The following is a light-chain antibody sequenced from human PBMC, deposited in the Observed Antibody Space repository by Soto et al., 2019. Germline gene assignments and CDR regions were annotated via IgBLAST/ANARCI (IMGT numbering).Light chain of an antibody. Sequence: QSALTQPPTVSGSPGQSITISCTGTSRDIGKYNRVSWYQQPPGTAPKLMIYEVSNRPSGVPDRFSGSKSGNTASLTISGLQAEDEADYHCSSYTSGTVIFGGGTKLTVL. J-gene: IGLJ2*01. V-gene: IGLV2-18*02. CDR3: SSYTSGTVI. CDR1: SRDIGKYNR. CDR2: EVS.